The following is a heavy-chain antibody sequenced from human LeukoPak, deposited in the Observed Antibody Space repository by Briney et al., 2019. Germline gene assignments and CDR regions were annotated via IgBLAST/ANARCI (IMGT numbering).Heavy chain of an antibody. J-gene: IGHJ5*02. CDR3: ARAGCSSTSCYVRSWFDT. CDR1: GFTFSSYE. Sequence: GGSLRLSCAAPGFTFSSYEMNWVRQAPGKGLERVSYISSSGSTIYYADSVKGRFTISRDNAKNSLYLQMNSLRAEDTAVYYCARAGCSSTSCYVRSWFDTWGQGTLVTVSS. V-gene: IGHV3-48*03. CDR2: ISSSGSTI. D-gene: IGHD2-2*01.